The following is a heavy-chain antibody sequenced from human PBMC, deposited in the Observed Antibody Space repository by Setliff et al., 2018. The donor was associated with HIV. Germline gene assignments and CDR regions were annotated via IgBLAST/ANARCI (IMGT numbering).Heavy chain of an antibody. J-gene: IGHJ6*03. Sequence: SETLSLTCAVYGGSFSGYYWSWIRQPPGKGLEWIGEINHDRTTNYNPSLKSRVTISVDTSKNQFTLTLNSVTAADTAVYYCARGSRQLTIFGVVFKTNYYFMDVWGKGTPVTVSS. V-gene: IGHV4-34*01. D-gene: IGHD3-3*01. CDR1: GGSFSGYY. CDR2: INHDRTT. CDR3: ARGSRQLTIFGVVFKTNYYFMDV.